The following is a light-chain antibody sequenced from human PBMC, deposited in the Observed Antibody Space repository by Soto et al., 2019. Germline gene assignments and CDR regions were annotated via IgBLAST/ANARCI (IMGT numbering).Light chain of an antibody. CDR3: QQYNNWRT. CDR1: QSVSSN. CDR2: GAS. Sequence: EIVMTQSPATLSVSPGERATLSCRASQSVSSNLAWYQQKPGQAPRLLIYGASTRATGIPARFSGSGSGTEFTLTISSLQSEDFAVYYRQQYNNWRTFGQGTKVDNK. J-gene: IGKJ1*01. V-gene: IGKV3-15*01.